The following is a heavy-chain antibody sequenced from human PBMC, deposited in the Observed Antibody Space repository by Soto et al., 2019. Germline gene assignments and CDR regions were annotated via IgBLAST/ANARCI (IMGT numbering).Heavy chain of an antibody. CDR3: ARQGYDFWSGYYSSEGVFPYEY. D-gene: IGHD3-3*01. Sequence: EVQLVQSGAEVKKPGESLKISCKGSGYSFTSYWIGWVRQMPGKGLEWMGIIYPCDSDTRYSPSFQGQVTISADKSISTAYLQWSSLKASDTAMYYCARQGYDFWSGYYSSEGVFPYEYWGQGTLVTVSS. V-gene: IGHV5-51*01. J-gene: IGHJ4*02. CDR1: GYSFTSYW. CDR2: IYPCDSDT.